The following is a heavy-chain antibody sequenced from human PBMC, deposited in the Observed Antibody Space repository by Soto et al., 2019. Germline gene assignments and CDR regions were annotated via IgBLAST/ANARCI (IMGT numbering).Heavy chain of an antibody. D-gene: IGHD3-10*01. CDR3: ARAPEGSGNFY. J-gene: IGHJ4*02. CDR1: GFNISSGGYY. Sequence: SETLSLTSTVSGFNISSGGYYWSWIRQHPGKGLEWIGYIYYSGSTYYNPSLKSRVTISVDTSKNQFSLKLSSVTAADTAVYYCARAPEGSGNFYWGQGTLVTVSS. V-gene: IGHV4-31*03. CDR2: IYYSGST.